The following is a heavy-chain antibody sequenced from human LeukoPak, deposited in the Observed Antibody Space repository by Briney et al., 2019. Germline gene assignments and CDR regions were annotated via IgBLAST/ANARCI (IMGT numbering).Heavy chain of an antibody. Sequence: SETLSLTCTVSGGPISSYYWSWIGQPPGKGLEWIGYIYYSGSTNYNPSLKSRVTISVDTSKNQFSLQLNSVTPEDTAAYYCARVPRSYYYYYYMDVWGKGTTVTVSS. V-gene: IGHV4-59*12. J-gene: IGHJ6*03. CDR2: IYYSGST. CDR3: ARVPRSYYYYYYMDV. CDR1: GGPISSYY.